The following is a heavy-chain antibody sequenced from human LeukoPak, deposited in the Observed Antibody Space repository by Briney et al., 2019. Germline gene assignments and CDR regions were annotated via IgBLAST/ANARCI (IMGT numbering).Heavy chain of an antibody. Sequence: SQTLSLTCTVSGGSISSGDYYWSWIRQPPGKGLEWIGEINHSGSTNYNPSLKSRVTISVDTSKNQFSLKLSSVTAADTAVYYCARGAVRVDIWGQGTMVTVSS. CDR1: GGSISSGDYY. V-gene: IGHV4-30-4*08. CDR2: INHSGST. J-gene: IGHJ3*02. CDR3: ARGAVRVDI. D-gene: IGHD3-3*01.